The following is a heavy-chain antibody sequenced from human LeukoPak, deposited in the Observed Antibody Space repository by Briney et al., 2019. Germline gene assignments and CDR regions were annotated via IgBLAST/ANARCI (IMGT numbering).Heavy chain of an antibody. J-gene: IGHJ6*02. CDR3: AREYSGSYLGWDPFYYYYGMDV. CDR2: IYYSGST. CDR1: GGSISSGGYY. V-gene: IGHV4-31*03. D-gene: IGHD1-26*01. Sequence: SETLSLTCTVSGGSISSGGYYWSWIRQHPGKGLEWIGYIYYSGSTYYNPSLKSRVTISVDTSKNQFSLKLSSVTAADTAVYYCAREYSGSYLGWDPFYYYYGMDVWGQGTTVTVSS.